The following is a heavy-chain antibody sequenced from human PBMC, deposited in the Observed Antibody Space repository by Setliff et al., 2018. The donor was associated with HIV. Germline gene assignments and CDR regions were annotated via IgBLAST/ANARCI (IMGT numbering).Heavy chain of an antibody. J-gene: IGHJ4*02. V-gene: IGHV4-34*01. CDR3: ARGSPEAFQDSGWYN. D-gene: IGHD6-19*01. CDR2: IYHSGST. CDR1: GGSFSAYY. Sequence: SETLSLTCDVYGGSFSAYYWSWIRQPPGKGLEWIGEIYHSGSTNYNPSLKSRVTISVDKSKKQFSLKLSSVTAADTAVYYCARGSPEAFQDSGWYNWGQGTLVTVSS.